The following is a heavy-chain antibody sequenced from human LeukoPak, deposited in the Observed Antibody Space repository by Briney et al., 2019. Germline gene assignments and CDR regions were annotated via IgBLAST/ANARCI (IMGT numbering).Heavy chain of an antibody. CDR1: GGSISSSSYY. Sequence: SETLSLTCTVSGGSISSSSYYWGWIRQPSGTGLEWIGSIYYSGSTYYNPSLKSRVTISVDTSKNQFSLKLSSVTAADTAVYYCARDHQLELRSFDYWGQGTLVTVSS. V-gene: IGHV4-39*07. CDR3: ARDHQLELRSFDY. D-gene: IGHD1-7*01. J-gene: IGHJ4*02. CDR2: IYYSGST.